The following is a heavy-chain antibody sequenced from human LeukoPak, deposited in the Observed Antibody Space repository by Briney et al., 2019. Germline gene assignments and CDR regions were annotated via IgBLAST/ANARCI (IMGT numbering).Heavy chain of an antibody. CDR2: IYYSGST. CDR1: GGSISSGGYS. D-gene: IGHD6-13*01. CDR3: ARVTYTGYSIYGMDV. J-gene: IGHJ6*02. V-gene: IGHV4-61*08. Sequence: PSETLSLTCAVSGGSISSGGYSWSWIRQPPGKGLEWIGYIYYSGSTNYNPSLKSRVTISVDTSKNQFSLKLSSVTAADTAVYYCARVTYTGYSIYGMDVWGQGTTVTVSS.